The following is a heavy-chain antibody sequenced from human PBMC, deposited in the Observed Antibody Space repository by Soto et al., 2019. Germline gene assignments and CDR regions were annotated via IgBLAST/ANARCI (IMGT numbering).Heavy chain of an antibody. V-gene: IGHV5-51*04. J-gene: IGHJ4*03. CDR2: IYPGDSDT. CDR3: AMRGQCCGTSTCRFSP. CDR1: GYSFSDYW. Sequence: GESLKISCKASGYSFSDYWIGWVRQMPGRGLEWMGIIYPGDSDTRYSASFQGQVTISADKPIRTPFLQWSSLKASDTAMYYCAMRGQCCGTSTCRFSPWGQGTLGTVSS. D-gene: IGHD2-21*01.